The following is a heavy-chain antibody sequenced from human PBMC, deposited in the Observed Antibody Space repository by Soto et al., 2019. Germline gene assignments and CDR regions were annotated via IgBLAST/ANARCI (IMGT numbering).Heavy chain of an antibody. J-gene: IGHJ6*02. CDR1: GGTFSSYA. Sequence: ASVKVSCKASGGTFSSYAISWVRQAPGQGLEWMGGIIPIFGTANYAQKFQGRVTITADESTSTAYMELSSLRSEDTAVYYCAASPGGGGITGTTNYGMDVWGQGTTVTVAS. D-gene: IGHD1-7*01. V-gene: IGHV1-69*13. CDR3: AASPGGGGITGTTNYGMDV. CDR2: IIPIFGTA.